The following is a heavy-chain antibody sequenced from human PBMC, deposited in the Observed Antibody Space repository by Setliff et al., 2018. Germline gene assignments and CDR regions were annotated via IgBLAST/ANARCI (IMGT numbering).Heavy chain of an antibody. CDR2: FYPGDSDT. V-gene: IGHV5-51*01. J-gene: IGHJ6*02. D-gene: IGHD5-18*01. CDR3: ARVTPDYYYYYGMDV. Sequence: LKISCKGSGYSFTSYWIGWVRQMPGKGLEWMGIFYPGDSDTRYSPSFQGQVTISADKSISTAYLQWSSLKASDTAMYYCARVTPDYYYYYGMDVWGQGTTVTVSS. CDR1: GYSFTSYW.